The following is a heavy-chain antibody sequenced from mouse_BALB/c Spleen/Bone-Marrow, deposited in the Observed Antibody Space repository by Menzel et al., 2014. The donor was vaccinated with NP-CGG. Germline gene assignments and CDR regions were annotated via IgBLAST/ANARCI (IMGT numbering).Heavy chain of an antibody. V-gene: IGHV5-12*02. CDR1: GFTFSDYY. J-gene: IGHJ4*01. CDR3: ARQGYDVAMDY. Sequence: EVKLMESGGGLVQPGGSLKLSCATSGFTFSDYYMFRVRQTPEKRLEWVAYISNGGGSTYYPDTVKGRFTISRDNAKNTLYLQMSRLKSEDTAMYYCARQGYDVAMDYWGQGTSDAVSS. CDR2: ISNGGGST. D-gene: IGHD2-14*01.